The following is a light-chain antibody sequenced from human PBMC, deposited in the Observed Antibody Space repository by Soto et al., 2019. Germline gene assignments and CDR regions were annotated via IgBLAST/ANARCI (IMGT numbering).Light chain of an antibody. CDR2: GTS. CDR1: QTVGRSY. CDR3: QQYDSIPPWT. J-gene: IGKJ1*01. V-gene: IGKV3-20*01. Sequence: EIVLTQSPGIMYLSPGERATLSYRAMQTVGRSYLAWYQQKPGQAPRLLIFGTSTRATGIPDRFSGGGSGTDFTLTISRLDPEEYAVYFCQQYDSIPPWTFGQGTRVEVK.